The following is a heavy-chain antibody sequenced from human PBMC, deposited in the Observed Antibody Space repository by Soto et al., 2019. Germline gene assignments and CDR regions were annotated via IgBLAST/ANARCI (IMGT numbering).Heavy chain of an antibody. Sequence: GGSLRLSCAASGFTFSSFEMNWVRQAPGKGLEWVSKIGSSGSTIWYADSVKGRFTISRDNAKNSLYLQMNSLRGEDTAVYYCARARGNDWYSDYWGQGTLVTVSS. CDR3: ARARGNDWYSDY. CDR1: GFTFSSFE. V-gene: IGHV3-48*03. D-gene: IGHD5-12*01. CDR2: IGSSGSTI. J-gene: IGHJ4*02.